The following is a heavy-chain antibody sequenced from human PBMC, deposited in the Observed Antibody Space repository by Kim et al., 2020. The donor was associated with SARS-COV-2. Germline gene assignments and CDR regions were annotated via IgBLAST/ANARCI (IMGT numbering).Heavy chain of an antibody. CDR3: ARSSPGGSGLDNWFDP. J-gene: IGHJ5*02. CDR1: GGSISSSSYY. CDR2: IYYSGST. V-gene: IGHV4-39*01. D-gene: IGHD3-10*01. Sequence: SETLSLTCTVSGGSISSSSYYWGWIRQPPGKGLEWIGSIYYSGSTYYNPSLKSRVTISVDTSKNQFSLKLSSVTAADTAVYYCARSSPGGSGLDNWFDPWGQGTLVTVSS.